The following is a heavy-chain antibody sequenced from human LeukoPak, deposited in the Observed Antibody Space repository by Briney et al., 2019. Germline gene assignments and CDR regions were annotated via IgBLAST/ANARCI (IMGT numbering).Heavy chain of an antibody. CDR1: GFTFSTYR. CDR3: ARGQYTDGLSY. CDR2: IKPDGSEK. V-gene: IGHV3-7*03. D-gene: IGHD5-24*01. Sequence: GGSLRLSCAASGFTFSTYRMTWVRQAPGKGLEWVAIIKPDGSEKYYVDSVKGRFTISRDNAENSLFLQMNGLRPGDTAVFYCARGQYTDGLSYWGQGTLVTVSS. J-gene: IGHJ4*02.